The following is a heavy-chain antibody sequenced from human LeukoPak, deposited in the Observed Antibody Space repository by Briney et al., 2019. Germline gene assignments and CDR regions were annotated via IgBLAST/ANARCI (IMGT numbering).Heavy chain of an antibody. Sequence: PGGSLRLSCAASGFTFSSYAMSWVRQAPGKGLQWVSGISGSGGSTYYADSVKGRFTISRDNSKDTLYLQMNSLRAEDTAVYYCAREYCGGDCYIDYWGQGTLVTVSS. D-gene: IGHD2-21*02. CDR2: ISGSGGST. CDR3: AREYCGGDCYIDY. V-gene: IGHV3-23*01. J-gene: IGHJ4*02. CDR1: GFTFSSYA.